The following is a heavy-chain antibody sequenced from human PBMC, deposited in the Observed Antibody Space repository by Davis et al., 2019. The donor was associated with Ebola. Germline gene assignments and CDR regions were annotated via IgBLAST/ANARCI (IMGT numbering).Heavy chain of an antibody. CDR1: GRSFSSYD. V-gene: IGHV3-48*03. J-gene: IGHJ4*01. D-gene: IGHD6-13*01. CDR3: AKEPYSSSWYGADY. Sequence: GESLKISCAASGRSFSSYDMNWVRQAPGKGLDWVSYISSSGSTIYYADSVKGRFTISRDNAKNSLYLQMNSLRAEDTAVYYCAKEPYSSSWYGADYWGQGTLVIVSP. CDR2: ISSSGSTI.